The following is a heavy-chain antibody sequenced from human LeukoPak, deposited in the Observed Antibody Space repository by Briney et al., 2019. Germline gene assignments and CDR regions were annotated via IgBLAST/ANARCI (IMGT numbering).Heavy chain of an antibody. V-gene: IGHV1-2*02. J-gene: IGHJ4*02. CDR1: GYTFTGYY. CDR2: INPNSGGT. D-gene: IGHD6-19*01. CDR3: ARRAVAGPSFDY. Sequence: ASVKVSCKASGYTFTGYYMHWVRQAPGQGLEWVGWINPNSGGTNYAQKFQGRVTMTRDTSISTAYMELSSLRSEDTAVYYCARRAVAGPSFDYWGQGTLVTVSS.